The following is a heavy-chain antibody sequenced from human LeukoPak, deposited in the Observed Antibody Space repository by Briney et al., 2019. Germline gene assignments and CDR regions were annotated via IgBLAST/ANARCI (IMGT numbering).Heavy chain of an antibody. CDR2: INSNSGGT. D-gene: IGHD5-12*01. Sequence: ASVKVSCKASGYTFIGYYMHWVRQAPGQGLEWMGWINSNSGGTNYAQSFQGRVTMTRDTSISTAYMELSRLTSDDTAVYYCARGGYTGYDGLDPYYWGQGTLVTVSS. J-gene: IGHJ4*02. CDR3: ARGGYTGYDGLDPYY. CDR1: GYTFIGYY. V-gene: IGHV1-2*02.